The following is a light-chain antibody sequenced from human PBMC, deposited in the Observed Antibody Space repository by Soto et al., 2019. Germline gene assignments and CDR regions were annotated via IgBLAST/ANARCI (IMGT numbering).Light chain of an antibody. CDR2: DAS. CDR3: QQRNNWTWT. V-gene: IGKV3-11*01. Sequence: ENVLTQSPDTLSLSPGERAALSCRASQNVSTFLDWYQKKPGQGPRLLIYDASNRATGIPARLSGSGYGTVFTLTISSIENEDFAVYYCQQRNNWTWTFGHGTKVDIK. CDR1: QNVSTF. J-gene: IGKJ1*01.